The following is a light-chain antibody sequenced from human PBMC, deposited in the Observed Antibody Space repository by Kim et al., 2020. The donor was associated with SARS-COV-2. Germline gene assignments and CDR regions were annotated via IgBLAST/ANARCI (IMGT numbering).Light chain of an antibody. Sequence: QPVLTQSPSASASLGASVKLTCTLSSGHNNYAIAWHQQQPEKGPRYLMTLNSDGSHTKGDDIPDRFSGSSSGAERYLSISSLQSEDEADYFCQTWGTGFWVFGGGTKVTVL. J-gene: IGLJ3*02. CDR2: LNSDGSH. CDR1: SGHNNYA. CDR3: QTWGTGFWV. V-gene: IGLV4-69*01.